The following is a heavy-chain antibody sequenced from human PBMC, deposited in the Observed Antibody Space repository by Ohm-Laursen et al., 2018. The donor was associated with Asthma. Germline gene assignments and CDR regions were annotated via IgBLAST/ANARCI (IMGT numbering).Heavy chain of an antibody. V-gene: IGHV3-30*03. CDR1: GFTFSSYG. J-gene: IGHJ4*02. CDR3: ARVVQPDY. Sequence: SLRLSCAASGFTFSSYGMHWVRQAPGKGLEWVAGISYDGSNKYYADSVKGRITISRDNSENTLYLQMNSLRAEDTAVYYCARVVQPDYWGQGTLVTVSS. CDR2: ISYDGSNK. D-gene: IGHD2-21*01.